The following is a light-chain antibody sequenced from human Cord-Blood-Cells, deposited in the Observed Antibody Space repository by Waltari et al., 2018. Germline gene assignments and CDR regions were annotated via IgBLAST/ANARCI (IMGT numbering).Light chain of an antibody. CDR2: EVS. CDR1: SSDVGGYNY. J-gene: IGLJ2*01. V-gene: IGLV2-8*01. Sequence: QSALTQPHSASGSPGQSVTISCTGTSSDVGGYNYVSWYQQHPGKAPKLMIYEVSKRPPGVPDRFSGSKSGNTASLTVSGLQAEDEADYYCSSYAGSNNFVVFGGGTKLTVL. CDR3: SSYAGSNNFVV.